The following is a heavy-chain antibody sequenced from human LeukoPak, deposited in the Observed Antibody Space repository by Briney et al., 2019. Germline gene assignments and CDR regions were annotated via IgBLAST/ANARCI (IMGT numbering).Heavy chain of an antibody. J-gene: IGHJ4*02. D-gene: IGHD2-2*01. CDR3: AREPVVVPAAKGGFDY. V-gene: IGHV1-2*02. CDR1: GYTFTGYY. CDR2: INPNSGGT. Sequence: VKVSCKAPGYTFTGYYMHWVRQAPGQGLEWMGWINPNSGGTNYAQKFQGRVTMTRDTSISTAYMELSRLRSDDTAVYYCAREPVVVPAAKGGFDYWGQGTLVTVSS.